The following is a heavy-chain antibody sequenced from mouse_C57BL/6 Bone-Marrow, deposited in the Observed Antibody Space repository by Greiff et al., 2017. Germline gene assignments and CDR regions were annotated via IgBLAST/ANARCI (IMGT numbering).Heavy chain of an antibody. CDR2: IYWDDDK. D-gene: IGHD1-1*01. V-gene: IGHV8-12*01. Sequence: QVTLKESGPGILQSSQTLSLTCSFSGFSLSTSGMGVSWIRQPSGKGLEWLAHIYWDDDKRYNPSLKSRLTISKDTSRNQVFLKITSVDTADTATYYCARSPYYGSSYDYAMDYWGQGTSVTVSS. CDR1: GFSLSTSGMG. J-gene: IGHJ4*01. CDR3: ARSPYYGSSYDYAMDY.